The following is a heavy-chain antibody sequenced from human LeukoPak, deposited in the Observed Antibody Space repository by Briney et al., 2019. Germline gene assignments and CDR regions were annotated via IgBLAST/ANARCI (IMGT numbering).Heavy chain of an antibody. J-gene: IGHJ6*02. V-gene: IGHV3-30*03. CDR3: ARERVPAAKSPYYYGMDV. D-gene: IGHD2-2*01. Sequence: GGSLRLSCAASGFTFSSYWMSWVRQAPGKGLEWVAVISYDGSNKYYADSVKGRFTISRDNSKNTLYLQMNSLRAEDTAVYYCARERVPAAKSPYYYGMDVWGQGTTVTVSS. CDR1: GFTFSSYW. CDR2: ISYDGSNK.